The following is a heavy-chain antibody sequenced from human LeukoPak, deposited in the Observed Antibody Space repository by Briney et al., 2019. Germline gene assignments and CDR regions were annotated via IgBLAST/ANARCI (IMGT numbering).Heavy chain of an antibody. J-gene: IGHJ6*03. Sequence: SETLSLTCTVSGGSINNYYRSWIRQPPGKGLEWIGYIYYSGGTNYNPSLKSRVTISVDTSKNQFSLKLRSVTAADTAVYYCARNLRGGGYYYYYMDVWGKGTTVTVSS. CDR2: IYYSGGT. CDR3: ARNLRGGGYYYYYMDV. D-gene: IGHD3-16*01. V-gene: IGHV4-59*01. CDR1: GGSINNYY.